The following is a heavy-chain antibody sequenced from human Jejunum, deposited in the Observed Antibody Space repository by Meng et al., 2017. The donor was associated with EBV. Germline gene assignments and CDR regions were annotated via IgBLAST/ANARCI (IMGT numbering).Heavy chain of an antibody. J-gene: IGHJ4*02. Sequence: VPLLGSGPGLGPLAGTLSLSCVASSGSINNQNWWNWVRQAPGKGLEWIGEIDHTGTTHYNPSLKSRVTISLGTSMNQFSLELTSPTPADTAVYYCARDSQYLARGYFDYWGQGALVTVSS. CDR2: IDHTGTT. D-gene: IGHD2/OR15-2a*01. CDR3: ARDSQYLARGYFDY. V-gene: IGHV4-4*02. CDR1: SGSINNQNW.